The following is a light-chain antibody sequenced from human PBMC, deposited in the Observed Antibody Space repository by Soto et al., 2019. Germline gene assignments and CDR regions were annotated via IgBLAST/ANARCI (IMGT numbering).Light chain of an antibody. V-gene: IGLV2-8*01. CDR1: SSDVGGYNY. J-gene: IGLJ2*01. Sequence: QSVLTQPPSASGSPGQSVTISCTGTSSDVGGYNYVSWYQQHPGKAPKLMIYEVSKRPSGVPDRFSGSKSGNTASLTVSGLQAEDGAEYYCSAYAGSNNFVVFGGGTKLTVL. CDR3: SAYAGSNNFVV. CDR2: EVS.